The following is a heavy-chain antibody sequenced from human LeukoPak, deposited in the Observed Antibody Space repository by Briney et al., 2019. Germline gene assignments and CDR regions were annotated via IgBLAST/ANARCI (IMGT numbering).Heavy chain of an antibody. CDR2: ISSSGSTI. J-gene: IGHJ4*02. Sequence: PGGSLRLSCAASGFTFSDYYMSWLRQAPGNGLEWVSYISSSGSTIYYGDSVKSRFTISRDNAKKSLYLQMNSLRAEDTAVYYCARAQYSNPDYWGQGTLVTVSS. CDR3: ARAQYSNPDY. CDR1: GFTFSDYY. V-gene: IGHV3-11*04. D-gene: IGHD4-11*01.